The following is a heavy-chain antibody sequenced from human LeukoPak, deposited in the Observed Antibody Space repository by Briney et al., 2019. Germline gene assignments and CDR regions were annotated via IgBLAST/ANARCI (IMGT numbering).Heavy chain of an antibody. CDR3: AKDGNIYGPKNYYYYGMDV. Sequence: GGSLRLSCTASGFTFNTYAMSWVRQAPGKGLEWVSSSSGSSGSSGSTYYADSVKGRFTISRDNSKNTLYLQMNSLRAEDTAVYYCAKDGNIYGPKNYYYYGMDVWGQGTTVTVSS. J-gene: IGHJ6*02. CDR1: GFTFNTYA. CDR2: SSGSSGSSGST. D-gene: IGHD5-18*01. V-gene: IGHV3-23*01.